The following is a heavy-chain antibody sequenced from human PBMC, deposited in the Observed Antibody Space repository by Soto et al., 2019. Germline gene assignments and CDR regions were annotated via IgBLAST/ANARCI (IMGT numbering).Heavy chain of an antibody. Sequence: QVQLVQSGAEMKKPGSSVKVSCKASGGIFASYAISWVRLAPGQGLEWMGGIIPMFGTTVYAQKFQGRVVITADTSTNIPYMEVSGLTSDDTAVFYCERLRAATAHSYYYGMDVWGQGTTVTVSS. CDR1: GGIFASYA. D-gene: IGHD6-25*01. J-gene: IGHJ6*02. V-gene: IGHV1-69*06. CDR3: ERLRAATAHSYYYGMDV. CDR2: IIPMFGTT.